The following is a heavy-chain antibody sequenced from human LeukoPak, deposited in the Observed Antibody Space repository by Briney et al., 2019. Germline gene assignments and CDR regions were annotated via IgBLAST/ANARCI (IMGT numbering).Heavy chain of an antibody. CDR2: INHSGST. Sequence: SETLSLTCAVYGGSFSGYYWSWIRQPPGRGLEWIGEINHSGSTNYNPSLKSRVTISLDTSKNQFSLKLSSVTAADAAVYYCAILNYGDSDRFFDYWGQGTLVAVSS. CDR3: AILNYGDSDRFFDY. CDR1: GGSFSGYY. V-gene: IGHV4-34*01. J-gene: IGHJ4*02. D-gene: IGHD4-17*01.